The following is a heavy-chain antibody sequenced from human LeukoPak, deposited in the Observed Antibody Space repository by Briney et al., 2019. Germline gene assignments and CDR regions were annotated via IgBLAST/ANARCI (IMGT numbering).Heavy chain of an antibody. D-gene: IGHD6-13*01. CDR2: IYYSGGT. CDR3: ARHPGIAAAGDY. CDR1: GDSISSYY. J-gene: IGHJ4*02. Sequence: SETLSLTCTVSGDSISSYYWSWIRQPPGKGLEWTGYIYYSGGTNYNPSLKSRVTILVDTSKNQFSLKLSSVTAADTAVYYCARHPGIAAAGDYWGQGTLVTVSS. V-gene: IGHV4-59*08.